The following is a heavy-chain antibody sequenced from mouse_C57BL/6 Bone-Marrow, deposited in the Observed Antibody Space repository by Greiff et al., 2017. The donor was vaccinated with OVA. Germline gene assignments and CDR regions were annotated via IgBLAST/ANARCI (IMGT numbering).Heavy chain of an antibody. Sequence: QVQLQQPGAELVMPGASVKLSCKASGYTFTSYWMHWVKQRPGQGLEWIGEIDPSDSYTNYNQKFKGKSTLTVDKSSNTAYMQLSSLTSEDSAVYYGARGAYYSKRYFDVWGTGTTVTVAA. CDR3: ARGAYYSKRYFDV. V-gene: IGHV1-69*01. D-gene: IGHD2-5*01. CDR2: IDPSDSYT. J-gene: IGHJ1*03. CDR1: GYTFTSYW.